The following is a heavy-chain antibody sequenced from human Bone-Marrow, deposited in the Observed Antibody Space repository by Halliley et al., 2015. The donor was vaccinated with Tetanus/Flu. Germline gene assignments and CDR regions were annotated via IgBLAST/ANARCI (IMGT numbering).Heavy chain of an antibody. V-gene: IGHV4-4*02. J-gene: IGHJ5*02. D-gene: IGHD3-3*01. Sequence: TLSLTCAVSGDSISNTDWWSWVRQPPGEGLEWIGEIHHSGSTNYNPSLKSRVTILVDKSKNQFSLKLNSVTAADTAIYYCARGNSILGVVMGWFDPWGQGTLVTVSS. CDR2: IHHSGST. CDR3: ARGNSILGVVMGWFDP. CDR1: GDSISNTDW.